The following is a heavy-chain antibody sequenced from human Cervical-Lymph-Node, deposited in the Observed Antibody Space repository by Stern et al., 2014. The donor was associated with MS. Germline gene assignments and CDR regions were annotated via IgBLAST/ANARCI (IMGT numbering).Heavy chain of an antibody. D-gene: IGHD2/OR15-2a*01. J-gene: IGHJ4*01. CDR1: GDSISKSY. Sequence: MQLVESGPGLVKPSETLSLTCTVSGDSISKSYWNWIRQPPGKGLEWIGYIFYSGSTNYNPSLKSRVTISLDTSKNQFSLRLSSVTAADTAIYYCARDKGMFFLWGQGTLVTVSS. V-gene: IGHV4-59*01. CDR3: ARDKGMFFL. CDR2: IFYSGST.